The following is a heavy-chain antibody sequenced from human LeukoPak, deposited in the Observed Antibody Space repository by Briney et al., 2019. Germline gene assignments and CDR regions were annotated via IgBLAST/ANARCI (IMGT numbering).Heavy chain of an antibody. CDR3: ARDRPYSSSWYDY. J-gene: IGHJ4*02. V-gene: IGHV1-18*01. CDR2: ISAYNGNT. D-gene: IGHD6-13*01. Sequence: ASVKVSCKASGYTFTSYGISWVRQAPGQGLEWMGWISAYNGNTNYAQKLQGRVTMTTDTSTSTACMELRSLRSDDTAVYYCARDRPYSSSWYDYWGQGTLVTASS. CDR1: GYTFTSYG.